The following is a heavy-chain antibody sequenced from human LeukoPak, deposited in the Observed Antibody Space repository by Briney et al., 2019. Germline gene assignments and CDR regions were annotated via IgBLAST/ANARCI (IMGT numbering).Heavy chain of an antibody. D-gene: IGHD6-13*01. V-gene: IGHV3-23*01. Sequence: GGSLRLSCAASGFTFSSYAMSWVRQAPGKGLEWVSAISGSGGSTYYADSVKGRFTISRDNSKNTLYLQMNSLRAEDTAVYYCAKDRSSWSTKIYYFDYWGQGTLVIVSS. CDR3: AKDRSSWSTKIYYFDY. CDR2: ISGSGGST. CDR1: GFTFSSYA. J-gene: IGHJ4*02.